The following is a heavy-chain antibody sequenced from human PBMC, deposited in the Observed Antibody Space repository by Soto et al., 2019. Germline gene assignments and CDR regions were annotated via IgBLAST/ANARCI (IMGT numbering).Heavy chain of an antibody. Sequence: EVQLVESGGAIVQPGGSLRLSCATSGFTFSSYPIHWVRQAPGKGPVWVSRITEDGSGTTYADSVKGRFTVTRDNAKNTMYLPMSGLGAEDTAVYHCVRGTNGWRGMDYWCQGTLVTVSS. D-gene: IGHD2-8*01. CDR2: ITEDGSGT. V-gene: IGHV3-74*01. CDR3: VRGTNGWRGMDY. J-gene: IGHJ4*02. CDR1: GFTFSSYP.